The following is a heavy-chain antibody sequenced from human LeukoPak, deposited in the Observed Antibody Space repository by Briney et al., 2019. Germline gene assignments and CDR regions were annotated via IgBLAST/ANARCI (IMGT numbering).Heavy chain of an antibody. J-gene: IGHJ5*02. V-gene: IGHV3-7*01. CDR2: IKQDGSEK. CDR3: ARRITMVWGVLYNWFDP. D-gene: IGHD3-10*01. CDR1: GFTFSSYW. Sequence: GGSLRLSCAASGFTFSSYWMSWVRQAPGKGLEWVANIKQDGSEKYYVDSVKGRFTISRDNAKNSLYLQMNSLRAEDTAVYYCARRITMVWGVLYNWFDPWGQGTLVTVSS.